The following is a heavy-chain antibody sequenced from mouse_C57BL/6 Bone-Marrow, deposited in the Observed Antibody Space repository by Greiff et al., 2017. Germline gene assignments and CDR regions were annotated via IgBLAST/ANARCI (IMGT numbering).Heavy chain of an antibody. V-gene: IGHV5-4*01. D-gene: IGHD1-1*01. Sequence: EVQLQESGGGLVKPGGSLKLSCAASGFTFSSYAMSWVRQTPEKRLEWVATISDGGSYTYYPDNVKGRFTISRDNAKNNLYLQMSHLKSEDTAMYYCARVALFIGLPYYFDYWGQGTTLTVSS. CDR3: ARVALFIGLPYYFDY. CDR1: GFTFSSYA. CDR2: ISDGGSYT. J-gene: IGHJ2*01.